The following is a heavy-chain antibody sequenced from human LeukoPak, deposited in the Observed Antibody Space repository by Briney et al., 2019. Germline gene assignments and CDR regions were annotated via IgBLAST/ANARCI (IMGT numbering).Heavy chain of an antibody. V-gene: IGHV3-74*01. CDR1: GFTFSSYW. CDR2: INSDGSST. J-gene: IGHJ5*02. Sequence: GGSLRLSCAASGFTFSSYWMHWVRQAPGKGLVWVSRINSDGSSTSYADSVKGRFTISRDNAKNTLYLQMNSLRAEDTAVYYCATGITITNWFDPWGQGTLVTVSS. CDR3: ATGITITNWFDP. D-gene: IGHD3-3*01.